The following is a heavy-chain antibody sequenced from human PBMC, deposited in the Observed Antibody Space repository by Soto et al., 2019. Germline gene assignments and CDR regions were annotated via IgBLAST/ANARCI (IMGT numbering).Heavy chain of an antibody. CDR3: AASCVGCGGFNYYGMDV. Sequence: PSETLSLTCTVSGGSISSYYWSWIRQPPGKGLEWIGYIYYSGSTNYNPSLKSRVTISVDTSKNQFSLKLSSVTAAHTAVYYCAASCVGCGGFNYYGMDVWGQGTTVTVSS. CDR2: IYYSGST. D-gene: IGHD2-21*01. CDR1: GGSISSYY. J-gene: IGHJ6*02. V-gene: IGHV4-59*12.